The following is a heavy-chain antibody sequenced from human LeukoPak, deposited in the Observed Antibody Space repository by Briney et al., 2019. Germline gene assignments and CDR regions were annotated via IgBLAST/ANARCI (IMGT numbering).Heavy chain of an antibody. CDR2: IYYSGST. Sequence: PSGTLSLTCSVSGGSLRSDYCSWIRQPPGKGLEWIGYIYYSGSTNYNPSLKSRVTISVDTSKNQFSLKLSSVTAADTAVYYCARGLYYDFWSGYWMDVWGQGTTVTVSS. D-gene: IGHD3-3*01. CDR1: GGSLRSDY. CDR3: ARGLYYDFWSGYWMDV. V-gene: IGHV4-59*01. J-gene: IGHJ6*02.